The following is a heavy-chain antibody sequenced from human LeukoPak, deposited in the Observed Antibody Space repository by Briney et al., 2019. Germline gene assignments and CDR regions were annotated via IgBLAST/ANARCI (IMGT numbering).Heavy chain of an antibody. CDR1: GFTVSSYD. CDR2: IGTAGGT. CDR3: ARDTAGNDY. D-gene: IGHD6-19*01. J-gene: IGHJ4*02. Sequence: GGSLRLSCAASGFTVSSYDMNWVRQAPGKGLEWVSAIGTAGGTYYPGSVKGRFTISRENAKNSLYLQMNSLRAEDTALYYCARDTAGNDYWGQGTLVTVSS. V-gene: IGHV3-13*01.